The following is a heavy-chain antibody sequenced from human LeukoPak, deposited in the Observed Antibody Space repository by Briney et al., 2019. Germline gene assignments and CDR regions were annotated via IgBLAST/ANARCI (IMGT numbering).Heavy chain of an antibody. CDR3: ARDRVRGGYDSDGMDV. CDR1: GGTFSSYA. Sequence: SVKVSCKASGGTFSSYAISWVRQAPGQGLEWMGGIIPIFGTANYAQKFQGRVTITADEPTSTAYMELSSLRSEDTAVYYCARDRVRGGYDSDGMDVWGQGTTVTVSS. CDR2: IIPIFGTA. J-gene: IGHJ6*02. D-gene: IGHD5-12*01. V-gene: IGHV1-69*13.